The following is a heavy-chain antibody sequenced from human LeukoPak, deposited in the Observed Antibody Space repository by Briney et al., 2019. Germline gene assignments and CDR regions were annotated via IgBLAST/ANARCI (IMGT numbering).Heavy chain of an antibody. Sequence: GGSLRLSCAASGFTFSDYYMSWIRQAPGKGLEWVSYISSSDSTIYYADSVKGRFTISRDNAKNSLYLQMNSLRAEDTAVYYCARDDSGSYYGYYYMDVWGKGTTVTVSS. V-gene: IGHV3-11*01. D-gene: IGHD1-26*01. J-gene: IGHJ6*03. CDR2: ISSSDSTI. CDR3: ARDDSGSYYGYYYMDV. CDR1: GFTFSDYY.